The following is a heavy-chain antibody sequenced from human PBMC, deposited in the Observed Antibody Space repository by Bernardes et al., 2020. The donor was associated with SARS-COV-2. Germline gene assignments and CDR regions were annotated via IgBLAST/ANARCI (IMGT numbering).Heavy chain of an antibody. Sequence: GGSLRLSCTASGFTFSSYAFNWVRQAPGKGLEWISTVGGSGEVTHYADSVKGRFTISRDNSKKTVALQMNSLRPEDTAVYYCAMRSRVGGFWGQGTLVTVSS. CDR3: AMRSRVGGF. J-gene: IGHJ4*02. CDR2: VGGSGEVT. D-gene: IGHD3-10*01. V-gene: IGHV3-23*01. CDR1: GFTFSSYA.